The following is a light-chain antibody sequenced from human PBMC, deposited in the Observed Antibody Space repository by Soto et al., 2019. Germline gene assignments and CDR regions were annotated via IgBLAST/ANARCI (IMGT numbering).Light chain of an antibody. J-gene: IGLJ2*01. Sequence: QSALTQPASVSGSPGQSITISCTGSSSDVGAYNYVSWYQHHPGKAPKFMIYEVSNRPSGVSNRFSGSKSVNTASLTISGLQAEDEAYYYCSSYTSSSIVVFGGGTKLTVL. CDR1: SSDVGAYNY. CDR3: SSYTSSSIVV. CDR2: EVS. V-gene: IGLV2-14*01.